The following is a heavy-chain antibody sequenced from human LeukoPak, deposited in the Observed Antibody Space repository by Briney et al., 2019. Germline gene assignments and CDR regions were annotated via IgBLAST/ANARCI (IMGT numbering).Heavy chain of an antibody. CDR2: ISSSSSTI. CDR3: ANGGYYDFWSGLNWFDP. D-gene: IGHD3-3*01. J-gene: IGHJ5*02. V-gene: IGHV3-48*01. Sequence: GGSLRLSCAASGFTFSSYSMNWVRQAPGKGLEWVSYISSSSSTIYYADSVKGRFTISRDNAKNSLYLQMNSLRAEDTAVYYCANGGYYDFWSGLNWFDPWGQGTLVTVSS. CDR1: GFTFSSYS.